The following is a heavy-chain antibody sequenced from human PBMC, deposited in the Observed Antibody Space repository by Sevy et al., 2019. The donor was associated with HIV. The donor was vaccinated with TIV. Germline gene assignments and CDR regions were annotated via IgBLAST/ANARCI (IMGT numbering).Heavy chain of an antibody. V-gene: IGHV3-48*03. CDR3: LRSGGAYDDGFDP. CDR2: IRNSGDD. J-gene: IGHJ5*02. CDR1: GFTFSNYD. D-gene: IGHD3-16*01. Sequence: GGSLRLSCAGSGFTFSNYDMNWVRQAPGKGLEWISKIRNSGDDYYADSVKGRFTNSRDNSKKSLSLQMNSLRVDDTAVYYCLRSGGAYDDGFDPWGQGTLVTVSS.